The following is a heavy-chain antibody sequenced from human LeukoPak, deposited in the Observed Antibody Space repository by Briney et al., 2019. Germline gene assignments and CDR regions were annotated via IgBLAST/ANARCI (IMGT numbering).Heavy chain of an antibody. Sequence: GGSLRLSCAASGFTFSSYSMNWARQAPGKGLEWVSSISSSSSYICYADSVKGRFTISRDNAKNSLYLQMNSLRAEDTAVYYCARGGTRELDYWGQGTLVTVSP. CDR1: GFTFSSYS. CDR2: ISSSSSYI. J-gene: IGHJ4*02. V-gene: IGHV3-21*01. CDR3: ARGGTRELDY.